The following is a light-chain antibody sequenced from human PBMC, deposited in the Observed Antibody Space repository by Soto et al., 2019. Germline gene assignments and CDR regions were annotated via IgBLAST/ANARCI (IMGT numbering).Light chain of an antibody. J-gene: IGLJ2*01. V-gene: IGLV2-11*01. CDR1: SSDVGGYNY. CDR2: DVS. CDR3: SSYAGSNSVV. Sequence: QSVLTQPRSVSGSPGQSVTISCTGTSSDVGGYNYVSWYQQHPGKAPKLMIYDVSTRPSGVPDRFSGSKSGNTASLTISGLQAEDEADYYCSSYAGSNSVVFGGGTKSPS.